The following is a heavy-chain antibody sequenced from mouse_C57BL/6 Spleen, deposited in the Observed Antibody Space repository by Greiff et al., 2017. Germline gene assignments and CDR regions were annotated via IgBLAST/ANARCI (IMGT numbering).Heavy chain of an antibody. J-gene: IGHJ3*01. CDR3: ASSPYDGYPEVFAY. CDR2: IRNKANGYTT. CDR1: GFTFTDYY. Sequence: EVKLVESGGGLVQPGGSLSLSCAASGFTFTDYYMSWVRQPPGKALEWLGFIRNKANGYTTEYSASVKGRFTISRDNSQSILYLQMNALRAEDSATYYCASSPYDGYPEVFAYRGQGTLVTVAA. D-gene: IGHD2-3*01. V-gene: IGHV7-3*01.